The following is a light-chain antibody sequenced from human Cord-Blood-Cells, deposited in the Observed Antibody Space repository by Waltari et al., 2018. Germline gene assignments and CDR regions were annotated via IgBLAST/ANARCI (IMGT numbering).Light chain of an antibody. V-gene: IGKV1-8*01. Sequence: AIRMTQSPSPFSASTGDRVPITCRASQGISSYLAWYQQKPGKAPKLLIYAASTLQSGVPSRFSGSGSGTDFTLTISCLQSEDFATYYCQQYYSYPWTFGQGTKVEIK. J-gene: IGKJ1*01. CDR2: AAS. CDR3: QQYYSYPWT. CDR1: QGISSY.